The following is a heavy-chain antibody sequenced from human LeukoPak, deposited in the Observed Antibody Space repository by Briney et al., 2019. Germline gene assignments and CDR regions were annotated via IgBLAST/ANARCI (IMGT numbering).Heavy chain of an antibody. J-gene: IGHJ5*02. Sequence: ASVKVSCKASGYTFTGYYMHWVRQAPGQGLEWMGWINPNSGGTNYAQKFQGRVTMTRDTSISTACMELSSLRSDDTAVYYCARDGATIFGVVINWFDPWGQGTLVTVSS. CDR3: ARDGATIFGVVINWFDP. V-gene: IGHV1-2*02. CDR1: GYTFTGYY. D-gene: IGHD3-3*01. CDR2: INPNSGGT.